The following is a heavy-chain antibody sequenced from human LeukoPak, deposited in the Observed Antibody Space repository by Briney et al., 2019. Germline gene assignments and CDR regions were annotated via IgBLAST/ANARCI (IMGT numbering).Heavy chain of an antibody. J-gene: IGHJ3*02. CDR2: INPNSGGT. V-gene: IGHV1-2*04. Sequence: GASVKVSCKVSGYTFTSYAMNWVRQAPGQGLEWMGWINPNSGGTNYAQKFQGWVTMTRDTSISTAYMELSRLRSDDTAVYYCARGHLSIIRGYSYGHDDAFDIWGQGTMVTVSS. CDR1: GYTFTSYA. D-gene: IGHD5-18*01. CDR3: ARGHLSIIRGYSYGHDDAFDI.